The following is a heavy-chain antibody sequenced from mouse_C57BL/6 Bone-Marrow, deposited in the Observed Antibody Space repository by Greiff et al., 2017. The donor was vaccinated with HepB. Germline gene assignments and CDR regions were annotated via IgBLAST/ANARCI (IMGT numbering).Heavy chain of an antibody. V-gene: IGHV1-50*01. CDR3: AILLRWYVGG. J-gene: IGHJ1*03. CDR1: GYTFTSYW. D-gene: IGHD1-1*01. CDR2: IDPSDSYT. Sequence: QVQLQQPGAELVKPGASVKLSCKASGYTFTSYWMQWVKQRPGQGLEWIGEIDPSDSYTNYNQKFKGKATLTVDTSSSTAYMQLSSLTSEDSAVYYGAILLRWYVGGWGTGTTVTVSS.